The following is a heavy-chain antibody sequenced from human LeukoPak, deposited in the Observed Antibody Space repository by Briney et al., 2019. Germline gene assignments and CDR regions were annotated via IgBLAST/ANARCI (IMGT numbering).Heavy chain of an antibody. CDR1: GYTFTGYY. CDR2: INPNSGGT. Sequence: ASVKVSCNASGYTFTGYYMHWVRQAPGQGLEWMGWINPNSGGTNYAQKFQGRVTMTRDTSISTAYMELSRLRSDDTAVYYCARDPSAVRYFDWLFSTAPAQLDYWGQGTLVTVSS. CDR3: ARDPSAVRYFDWLFSTAPAQLDY. V-gene: IGHV1-2*02. D-gene: IGHD3-9*01. J-gene: IGHJ4*02.